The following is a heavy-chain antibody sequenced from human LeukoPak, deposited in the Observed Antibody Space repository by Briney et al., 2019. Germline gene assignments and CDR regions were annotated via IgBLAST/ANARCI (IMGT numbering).Heavy chain of an antibody. D-gene: IGHD1-14*01. Sequence: GGSLRLSCAASGFTFSNYWMHRVRQVPGKGLVWVSRTNPGGSNTAYADSVKGRFTISRDNARNTLYLQMDSLRAEDTAVYYCARSNQADDYWGQGTLVTVSS. CDR3: ARSNQADDY. J-gene: IGHJ4*02. V-gene: IGHV3-74*01. CDR1: GFTFSNYW. CDR2: TNPGGSNT.